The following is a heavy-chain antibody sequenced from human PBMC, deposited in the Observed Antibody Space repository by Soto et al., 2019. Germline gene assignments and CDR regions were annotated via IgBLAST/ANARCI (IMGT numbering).Heavy chain of an antibody. Sequence: QVQLQQWGAGLLKPSETLSLTCAVYGGSFSGYYWSWIRQPPGKGLEWIGEINHSGSTNYNPSLKSRVTISVDTSKNKFSLKLSSVTAADTAVYYCARGGRVITTGSYYMDVWGKGTTVTVSS. D-gene: IGHD3-16*02. V-gene: IGHV4-34*01. CDR2: INHSGST. J-gene: IGHJ6*03. CDR3: ARGGRVITTGSYYMDV. CDR1: GGSFSGYY.